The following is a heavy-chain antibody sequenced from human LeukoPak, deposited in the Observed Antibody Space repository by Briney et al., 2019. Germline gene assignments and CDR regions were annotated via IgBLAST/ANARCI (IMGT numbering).Heavy chain of an antibody. CDR2: IIGSGGST. Sequence: GGSLRLSCAASGFIFSHYDMSWVRQAPGKGLEWVSAIIGSGGSTYYADSVKGRFTISRDNSKNTLYLQMNSLRAEDTAVYYCAKGTYYYDSSGYYGGYYFDYWGQGTLVTVSS. J-gene: IGHJ4*02. CDR1: GFIFSHYD. CDR3: AKGTYYYDSSGYYGGYYFDY. D-gene: IGHD3-22*01. V-gene: IGHV3-23*01.